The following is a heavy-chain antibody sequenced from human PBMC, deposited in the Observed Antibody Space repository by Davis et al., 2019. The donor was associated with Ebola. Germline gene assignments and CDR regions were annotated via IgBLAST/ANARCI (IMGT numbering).Heavy chain of an antibody. CDR1: EFTFRDYS. CDR3: AIDADYGEYGWFDP. CDR2: ISEDGSNR. Sequence: GESLKISCVGTEFTFRDYSINWVRQAPGKGLEWVAIISEDGSNRFYADSVKGRFTISRDNSKNTAYLQMNSLRPEDTATYYCAIDADYGEYGWFDPWGQGTLVTVSS. V-gene: IGHV3-30*01. D-gene: IGHD4-17*01. J-gene: IGHJ5*02.